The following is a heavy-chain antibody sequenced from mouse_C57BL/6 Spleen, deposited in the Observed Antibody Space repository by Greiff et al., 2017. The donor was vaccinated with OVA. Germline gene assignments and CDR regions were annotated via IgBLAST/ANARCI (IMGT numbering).Heavy chain of an antibody. CDR1: GFNIKDDY. V-gene: IGHV14-4*01. D-gene: IGHD1-1*01. J-gene: IGHJ2*01. CDR2: IDLENGDT. CDR3: TTAYYYGSSYSY. Sequence: EVKLMESGAELVRPGASVKLSCTASGFNIKDDYMHWVKQRPEQGLEWIGWIDLENGDTEYASKFQGKATITADTSSNTAYLQLSSLTSEDTAVYYCTTAYYYGSSYSYWGQGTTLTVSS.